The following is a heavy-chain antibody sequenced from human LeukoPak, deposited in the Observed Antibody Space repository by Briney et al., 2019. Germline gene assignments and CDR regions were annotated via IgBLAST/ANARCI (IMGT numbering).Heavy chain of an antibody. D-gene: IGHD3-22*01. V-gene: IGHV1-18*01. J-gene: IGHJ4*02. CDR1: GYIFTNFG. Sequence: GASVKVSCKASGYIFTNFGISWVRQARGQGLEWMGWISGYNGNTKYVQKFQGRVTMTTDTSTSTAYMELRSLKSDDTAVYYCARDLTHGRNYGNSSYQIVPAFWGQGTLVTVSS. CDR2: ISGYNGNT. CDR3: ARDLTHGRNYGNSSYQIVPAF.